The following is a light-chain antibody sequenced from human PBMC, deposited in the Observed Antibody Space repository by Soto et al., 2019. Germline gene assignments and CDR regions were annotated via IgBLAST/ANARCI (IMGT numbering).Light chain of an antibody. Sequence: EIVLTQSPATLSLSPGERATLSCRASQSVSTYLAWYQQKPGQAPRLLISDASMRATGVPARFSGSGSGTDFTLTISSLEPEDFAVYYCQQRSDWPLFTFGPGTKVDMK. J-gene: IGKJ3*01. CDR3: QQRSDWPLFT. CDR2: DAS. CDR1: QSVSTY. V-gene: IGKV3-11*01.